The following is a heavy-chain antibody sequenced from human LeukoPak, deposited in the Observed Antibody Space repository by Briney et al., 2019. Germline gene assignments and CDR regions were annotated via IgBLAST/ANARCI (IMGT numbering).Heavy chain of an antibody. V-gene: IGHV5-51*01. D-gene: IGHD2-15*01. J-gene: IGHJ4*02. CDR1: GYSFTSYW. Sequence: GESLKISCKGSGYSFTSYWIGWVRQMPGKGLEWMGIIYPGDSDTRYSPSFQGQVTISADKSISTAYLQWSSLKASDTAMYYCATGRYCSGGSGRRNYFDYWGQGTLVTVSS. CDR2: IYPGDSDT. CDR3: ATGRYCSGGSGRRNYFDY.